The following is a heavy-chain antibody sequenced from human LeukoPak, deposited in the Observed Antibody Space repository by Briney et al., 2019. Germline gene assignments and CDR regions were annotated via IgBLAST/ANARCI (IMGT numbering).Heavy chain of an antibody. V-gene: IGHV1-2*02. CDR1: GYTFTSYY. Sequence: ASVKVSCKASGYTFTSYYMHWVRQAPGQGLEWMGWINPNSGGTNYAQKFQGRVTMTRDTSISTAYMELSRLRSDDTAVYYCAREPVPAAIDNWFDPWGQGTLVTVSS. J-gene: IGHJ5*02. D-gene: IGHD2-2*01. CDR3: AREPVPAAIDNWFDP. CDR2: INPNSGGT.